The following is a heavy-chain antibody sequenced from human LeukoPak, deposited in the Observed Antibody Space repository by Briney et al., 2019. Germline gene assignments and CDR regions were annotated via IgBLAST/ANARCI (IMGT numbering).Heavy chain of an antibody. CDR1: GYSFTSYW. Sequence: GESLKISCTVSGYSFTSYWIGWVRQMPGKGLEWLGMIYPGDSDPRYSPSFQGQVTISADRSFSTAYLQWSSLKASDTAVYYCARQSSSYYYFDYWGQGTLVTVSS. D-gene: IGHD6-13*01. CDR3: ARQSSSYYYFDY. J-gene: IGHJ4*02. CDR2: IYPGDSDP. V-gene: IGHV5-51*01.